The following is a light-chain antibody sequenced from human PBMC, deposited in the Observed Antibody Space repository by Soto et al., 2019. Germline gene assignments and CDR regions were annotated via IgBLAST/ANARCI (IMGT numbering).Light chain of an antibody. CDR3: QHYKSYSQFS. Sequence: DIQMTQSPSTLSASVGDRVTITCRASQSINSWLAWYQQKPGKAPKLLIYKASTLESGVPSRFSGSGSGTEFTLTISCLQPDDFATYYCQHYKSYSQFSFGP. CDR1: QSINSW. J-gene: IGKJ3*01. V-gene: IGKV1-5*03. CDR2: KAS.